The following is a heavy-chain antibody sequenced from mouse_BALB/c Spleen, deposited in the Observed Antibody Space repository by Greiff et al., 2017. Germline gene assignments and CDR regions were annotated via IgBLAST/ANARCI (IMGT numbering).Heavy chain of an antibody. CDR2: INPYNDGT. CDR3: ASAPTTAHFDY. Sequence: EVQVVESGPELVKPGASVKMSCKASGYTFTSYVMHWVKQKPGQGLEWIGYINPYNDGTKYNEKFKGKATLTSDKSSSTAYMELSSLTSEDSAVYYCASAPTTAHFDYWGQGTTLTVSS. V-gene: IGHV1-14*01. J-gene: IGHJ2*01. CDR1: GYTFTSYV. D-gene: IGHD1-2*01.